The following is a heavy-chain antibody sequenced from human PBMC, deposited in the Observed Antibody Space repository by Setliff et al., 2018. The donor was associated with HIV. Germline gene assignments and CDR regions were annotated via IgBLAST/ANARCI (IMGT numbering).Heavy chain of an antibody. CDR3: ARDGPQTYGDYERYYFDY. V-gene: IGHV4-39*07. J-gene: IGHJ4*02. D-gene: IGHD4-17*01. Sequence: SETLSLTCTVSGDPISSTSYYWGWIRQSPGKGLEWIGSIYYSGSTQYNPSLKSRVTISVDTSKNQFSLKLSSVTAADTAVYYCARDGPQTYGDYERYYFDYWGQGTLVTVSS. CDR1: GDPISSTSYY. CDR2: IYYSGST.